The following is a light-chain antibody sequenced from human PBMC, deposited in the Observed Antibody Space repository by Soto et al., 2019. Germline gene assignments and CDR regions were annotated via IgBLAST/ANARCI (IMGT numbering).Light chain of an antibody. J-gene: IGLJ2*01. CDR1: RSDIGAYYF. Sequence: QSALTQPASVSGSPGQSVTISCTGTRSDIGAYYFVSWYQQHPGEVPKLILYDVNVRPSGVSNRFSGSKSGNTASLTISGLQAEDEADYYCTSWTTSTTMIFGGGTKVTVL. CDR2: DVN. V-gene: IGLV2-14*03. CDR3: TSWTTSTTMI.